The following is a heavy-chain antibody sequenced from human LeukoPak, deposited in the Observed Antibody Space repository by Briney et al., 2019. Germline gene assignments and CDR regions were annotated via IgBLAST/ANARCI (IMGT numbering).Heavy chain of an antibody. CDR3: ATHCPYCSSGSCSYFDY. CDR2: IDAAGGST. J-gene: IGHJ4*02. V-gene: IGHV3-23*01. Sequence: GGSLRLSCAASGFTFSSYAMSWVRQAPGKGLEWVSAIDAAGGSTFYADSVKGRFTISRDNSQNTLYLQVNSLRAEDTAVYYCATHCPYCSSGSCSYFDYWGQGTLVTVSS. CDR1: GFTFSSYA. D-gene: IGHD2-15*01.